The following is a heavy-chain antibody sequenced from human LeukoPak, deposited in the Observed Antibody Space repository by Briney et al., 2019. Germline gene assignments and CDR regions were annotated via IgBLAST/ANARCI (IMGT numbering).Heavy chain of an antibody. CDR1: GYSISNSYY. J-gene: IGHJ4*02. Sequence: WETLSLTCAVSGYSISNSYYWGWIRQPPGKGLEWIGIIYHTGGTYYNPSLKSRVTISIDTSKNEFSLNLSSVTAADTAVYYCARDAQTYYYDTSGYYFEYWGQGTLVTVSS. CDR2: IYHTGGT. V-gene: IGHV4-38-2*02. D-gene: IGHD3-22*01. CDR3: ARDAQTYYYDTSGYYFEY.